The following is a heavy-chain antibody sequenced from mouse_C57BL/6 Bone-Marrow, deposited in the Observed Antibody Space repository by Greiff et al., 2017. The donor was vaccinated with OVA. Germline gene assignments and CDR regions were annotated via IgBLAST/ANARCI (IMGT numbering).Heavy chain of an antibody. D-gene: IGHD1-1*01. J-gene: IGHJ2*01. CDR3: AKRAEVITTVYFDY. V-gene: IGHV1-26*01. Sequence: VQLQQSGPELVKPGASVKISCKASGYTFTDYYMNWVKQSHGKSLEWIGDINPNNGGTSYNQKFKGKATLTVDKSSSTAYMKLRSLTSEDSAVYYCAKRAEVITTVYFDYWGQGTTLTVSS. CDR1: GYTFTDYY. CDR2: INPNNGGT.